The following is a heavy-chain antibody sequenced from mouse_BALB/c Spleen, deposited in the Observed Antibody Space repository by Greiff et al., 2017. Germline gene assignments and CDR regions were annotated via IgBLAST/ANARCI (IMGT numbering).Heavy chain of an antibody. J-gene: IGHJ2*01. V-gene: IGHV14-4*02. Sequence: VQLQQSGAELVRSGASVKLSCTASGFNIKDYYMHWVKQRPEQGLEWIGWIDPENGDTEYAPKFQGKATMTADTSSNTAYLQLSSLTSEDTAVYYCNAGAAPFDYWGQGNTLTVSS. CDR3: NAGAAPFDY. CDR2: IDPENGDT. CDR1: GFNIKDYY.